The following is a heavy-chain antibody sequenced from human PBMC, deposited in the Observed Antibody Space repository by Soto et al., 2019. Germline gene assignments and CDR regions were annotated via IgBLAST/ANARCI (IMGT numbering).Heavy chain of an antibody. Sequence: SETLSLTCTVSGGSISSGGYYWSWIRQHPGKGLEWIGYIYYSGSTYYNPSLKSRVTISVDTSKNQFSLKLSSVTAADTAVYYCARDQGEDTVNYFDYWGQGTLVTVSS. J-gene: IGHJ4*02. CDR3: ARDQGEDTVNYFDY. V-gene: IGHV4-31*03. D-gene: IGHD4-17*01. CDR1: GGSISSGGYY. CDR2: IYYSGST.